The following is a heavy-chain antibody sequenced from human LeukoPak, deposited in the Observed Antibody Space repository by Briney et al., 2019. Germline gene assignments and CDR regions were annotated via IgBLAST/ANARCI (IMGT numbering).Heavy chain of an antibody. CDR1: GFTFSSYA. D-gene: IGHD6-19*01. Sequence: GGSLRLSCAASGFTFSSYAMHWVRQAPGKGLEWVAVISYDGSNKYYADSVKGRFTISRDNSKNTLYLQMNSLRAEDTAVYYCAKDSIAVAGSAFDIWGQGTMVTVSS. CDR3: AKDSIAVAGSAFDI. J-gene: IGHJ3*02. V-gene: IGHV3-30*04. CDR2: ISYDGSNK.